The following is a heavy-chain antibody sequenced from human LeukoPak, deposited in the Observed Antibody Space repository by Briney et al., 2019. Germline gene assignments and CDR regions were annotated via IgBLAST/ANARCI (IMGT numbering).Heavy chain of an antibody. CDR1: GFTFSSYW. V-gene: IGHV3-74*01. Sequence: GGSLRLSCAASGFTFSSYWMCWVRQDPGKGLAWVSCIKTDGSITAYAGSVKGRFTISRDNAKNSLYLQMNSLRAEDTAVYYCARERGDGYNYFDAFDIWGQGTMVTVSS. J-gene: IGHJ3*02. D-gene: IGHD5-24*01. CDR3: ARERGDGYNYFDAFDI. CDR2: IKTDGSIT.